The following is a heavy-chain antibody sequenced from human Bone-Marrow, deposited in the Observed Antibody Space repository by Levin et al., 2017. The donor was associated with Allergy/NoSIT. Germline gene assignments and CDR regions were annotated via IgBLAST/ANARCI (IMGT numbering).Heavy chain of an antibody. Sequence: GGSLRLSCAASGFTFSSFSMNWVRQAPGKGLEWVAHIGFTSSAVYYADSVRGRFTISRDNAKNSLYLQMNSLRAEDTAVYYCAMAGPMDCSSTSCSLVDHWGQGTLVTVSS. V-gene: IGHV3-48*01. CDR2: IGFTSSAV. J-gene: IGHJ4*02. D-gene: IGHD2-2*01. CDR1: GFTFSSFS. CDR3: AMAGPMDCSSTSCSLVDH.